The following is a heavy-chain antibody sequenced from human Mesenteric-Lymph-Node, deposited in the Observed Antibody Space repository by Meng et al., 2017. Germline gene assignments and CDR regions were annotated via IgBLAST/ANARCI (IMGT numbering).Heavy chain of an antibody. CDR3: VTDYYGMDV. J-gene: IGHJ6*02. V-gene: IGHV3-7*01. CDR1: GFIFNNSW. CDR2: IKPDGSEK. Sequence: GSLKISCAASGFIFNNSWMSWVRQAPEKGLEWVANIKPDGSEKYYLDSVKGRFTLSRDNAKNSLYLQMNSLRAEDTAIYYCVTDYYGMDVWGPGTTVTVSS.